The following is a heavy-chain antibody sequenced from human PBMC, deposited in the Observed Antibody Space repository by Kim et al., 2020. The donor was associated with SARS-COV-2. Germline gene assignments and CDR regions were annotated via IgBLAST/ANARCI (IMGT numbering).Heavy chain of an antibody. CDR2: T. V-gene: IGHV4-59*08. J-gene: IGHJ4*02. D-gene: IGHD3-3*01. Sequence: TNYTPSLASRVSISLDTSKQQFSLRLTSVTASDTAVYFCARQTSHYDFDYWGQGTLVTVSS. CDR3: ARQTSHYDFDY.